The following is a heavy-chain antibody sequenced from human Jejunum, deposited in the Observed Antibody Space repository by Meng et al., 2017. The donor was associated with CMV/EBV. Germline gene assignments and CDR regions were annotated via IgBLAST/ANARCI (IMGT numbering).Heavy chain of an antibody. CDR1: GVTFSNYG. V-gene: IGHV3-23*01. J-gene: IGHJ4*02. CDR3: AKNYADIVIPAIDY. Sequence: SGVTFSNYGLSWVRQGPGKGLEWVSGISTGGGAIYYAKSVEGRFTVSRDNSKDTLYLQMNSLRAEDTAVYYCAKNYADIVIPAIDYWGQGTLVTVS. D-gene: IGHD5-12*01. CDR2: ISTGGGAI.